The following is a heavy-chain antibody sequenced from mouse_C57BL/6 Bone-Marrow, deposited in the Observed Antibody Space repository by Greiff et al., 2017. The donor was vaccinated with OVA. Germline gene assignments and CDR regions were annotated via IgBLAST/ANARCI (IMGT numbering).Heavy chain of an antibody. D-gene: IGHD4-1*01. CDR3: ARPNWDGAY. CDR2: ISSGGSYT. Sequence: EVQVVESGGDLVKPGGSLKLSCAASGFTFSSYGMSWVRQTPDKRLEWVATISSGGSYTYYPDSVKGRFTISRDNAKNTLYLQMSSLKSEDTAMYDCARPNWDGAYWGQGTLVTVSA. CDR1: GFTFSSYG. J-gene: IGHJ3*01. V-gene: IGHV5-6*01.